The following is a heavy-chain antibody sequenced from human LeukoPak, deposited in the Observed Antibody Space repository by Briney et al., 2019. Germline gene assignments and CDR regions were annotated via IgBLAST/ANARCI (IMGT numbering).Heavy chain of an antibody. CDR3: AKVRVVGGYSWFFDL. CDR2: IVGSGAST. V-gene: IGHV3-23*01. D-gene: IGHD5-12*01. Sequence: GGSLRLSCAASGFTFSSYAMSWVRQAPGKGLEWVSAIVGSGASTYYADSVKGRFTISRDNSKNTLHLQMNSLRAEDTAIYHCAKVRVVGGYSWFFDLWGRGTLVTVSS. J-gene: IGHJ2*01. CDR1: GFTFSSYA.